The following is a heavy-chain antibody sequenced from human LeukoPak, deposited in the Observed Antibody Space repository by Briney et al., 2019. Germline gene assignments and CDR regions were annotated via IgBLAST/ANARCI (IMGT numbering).Heavy chain of an antibody. Sequence: SETLSLTCSVSIDSLSSYYWSWIRQSAGKGLEWIGRIYVNGSTDYNPSLRGRVTMSIDTSNKRFSMKLSSVTAADTAVYFCAGGGTQSLVVFDYWGQGTRVTVSS. CDR1: IDSLSSYY. D-gene: IGHD1-26*01. V-gene: IGHV4-4*07. CDR2: IYVNGST. CDR3: AGGGTQSLVVFDY. J-gene: IGHJ4*02.